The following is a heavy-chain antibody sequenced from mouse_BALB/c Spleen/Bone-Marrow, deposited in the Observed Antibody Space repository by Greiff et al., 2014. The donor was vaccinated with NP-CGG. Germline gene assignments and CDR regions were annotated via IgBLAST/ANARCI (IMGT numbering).Heavy chain of an antibody. J-gene: IGHJ2*01. CDR2: INSYNDGT. CDR3: ARGNYYDYDYFDY. D-gene: IGHD2-4*01. V-gene: IGHV1-14*01. CDR1: GYTFTSYV. Sequence: VQLKESGPELVKPGASVKMSCKASGYTFTSYVMHWVKQKPGQGLEWIGYINSYNDGTTYNEKFKGKATLTSDKSSSTAYMELSSLTSEDSAVYYCARGNYYDYDYFDYWGQGTTLTVSS.